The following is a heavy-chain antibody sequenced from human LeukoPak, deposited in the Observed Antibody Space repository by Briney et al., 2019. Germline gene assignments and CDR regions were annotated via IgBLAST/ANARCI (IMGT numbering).Heavy chain of an antibody. CDR1: RFTFDDYG. D-gene: IGHD6-13*01. V-gene: IGHV3-20*04. CDR3: ARDSGYSSSWYDAFDT. Sequence: GGSLRLSCAASRFTFDDYGMSWVRQAPGKGLEWVSGINWNGGKTGFADSVKGRFTISRDNAKNSLYLQLNSLRAEDTALYYCARDSGYSSSWYDAFDTWGQGTMVTVSS. CDR2: INWNGGKT. J-gene: IGHJ3*02.